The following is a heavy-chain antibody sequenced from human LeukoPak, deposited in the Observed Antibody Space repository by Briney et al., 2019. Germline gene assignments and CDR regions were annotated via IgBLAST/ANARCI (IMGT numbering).Heavy chain of an antibody. CDR2: IYYSGST. CDR3: ARDQVRWFDP. J-gene: IGHJ5*02. CDR1: GGSISSSSYY. Sequence: PSETLSLTCTVSGGSISSSSYYWGWIRQPPGTGLEWIGSIYYSGSTYYNPSLKSRVTISVDTSKNQFSLKLSSVTAADTAVYYCARDQVRWFDPWGQGTLVTVSS. V-gene: IGHV4-39*07.